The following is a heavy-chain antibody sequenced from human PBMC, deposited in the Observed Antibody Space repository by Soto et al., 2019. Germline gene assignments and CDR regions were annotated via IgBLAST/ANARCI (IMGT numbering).Heavy chain of an antibody. CDR1: GGSFSGYY. CDR3: ARGLNRTSTSCHYYYYYMEV. CDR2: INHSGST. J-gene: IGHJ6*03. D-gene: IGHD2-2*01. Sequence: SETLSLTSAVYGGSFSGYYWSWIRQPPGKGLEWIGEINHSGSTNYNPSLKSRVTISADTSKNQFSLKLSSVAAADTAVYYCARGLNRTSTSCHYYYYYMEVWGRGTTVTVSS. V-gene: IGHV4-34*01.